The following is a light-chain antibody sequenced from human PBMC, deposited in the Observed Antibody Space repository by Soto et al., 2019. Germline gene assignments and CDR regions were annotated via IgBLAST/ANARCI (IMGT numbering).Light chain of an antibody. Sequence: DIQMTQSPSSVSASVGDRVTITCRASQDIRTSLGWYQQKPGKAPELLISDASSLHSGVPSRFSGSGSGTYFTRTITSLQPEDLAAYYCQQTHSFPLTFGGGTKVELK. CDR2: DAS. CDR3: QQTHSFPLT. CDR1: QDIRTS. J-gene: IGKJ4*01. V-gene: IGKV1D-12*01.